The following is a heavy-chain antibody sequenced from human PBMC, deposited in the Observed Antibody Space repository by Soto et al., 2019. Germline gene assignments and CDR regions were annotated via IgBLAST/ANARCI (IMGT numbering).Heavy chain of an antibody. CDR1: GGSISSSSYY. CDR2: IYYSGST. CDR3: AVYYGLGSYYSSLWYYYYMDV. J-gene: IGHJ6*03. V-gene: IGHV4-39*01. D-gene: IGHD3-10*01. Sequence: SETLSLTCTVYGGSISSSSYYWGWIRQPPGKGLEWIGSIYYSGSTYYNPSLKSRVTISVDTSKNQFSLKLSSVTAADTAVYYCAVYYGLGSYYSSLWYYYYMDVWGKGTTVTVSS.